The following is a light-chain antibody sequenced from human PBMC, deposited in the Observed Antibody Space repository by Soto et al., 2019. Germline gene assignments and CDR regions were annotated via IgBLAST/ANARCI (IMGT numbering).Light chain of an antibody. V-gene: IGKV1-12*01. Sequence: DIQMTQSPSSVSASVGDRVTITCRASQSISTWLAWYLQTPGTVPKLLIYAASSLQSGVPSRFSGSGAGTEFTLTITSLQPEDFGTYYCQQGDSFPITFGQGTRLEMK. CDR3: QQGDSFPIT. CDR1: QSISTW. J-gene: IGKJ5*01. CDR2: AAS.